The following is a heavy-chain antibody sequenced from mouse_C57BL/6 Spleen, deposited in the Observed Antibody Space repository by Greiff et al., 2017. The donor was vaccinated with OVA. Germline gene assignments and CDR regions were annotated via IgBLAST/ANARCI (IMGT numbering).Heavy chain of an antibody. V-gene: IGHV3-6*01. J-gene: IGHJ1*03. Sequence: EVQLVESGPGLVKPSQSLSLTCSVTGYSITSGYYWNWIRQFPGNKLEWMGYISYDGSNNYNPSLKNRISITRDTSKNQFFLKLNSVTTEDTATYYCARGGDKDWYFDVWGTGTTVTVSS. CDR1: GYSITSGYY. CDR2: ISYDGSN. CDR3: ARGGDKDWYFDV.